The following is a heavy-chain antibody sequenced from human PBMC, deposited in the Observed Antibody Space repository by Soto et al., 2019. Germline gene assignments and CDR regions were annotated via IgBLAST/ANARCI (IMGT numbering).Heavy chain of an antibody. D-gene: IGHD4-17*01. V-gene: IGHV1-8*01. CDR3: AKSYGDYVYYYYGMDV. CDR2: KNPKSGST. Sequence: ASVKVSCKASGYTFTNYESTWVRQATGQGLEWMGWKNPKSGSTAYVQKFQGRVSMTRNTLYLQMNSLRAEDTAVYYCAKSYGDYVYYYYGMDVWGQGTTVTVSS. J-gene: IGHJ6*02. CDR1: GYTFTNYE.